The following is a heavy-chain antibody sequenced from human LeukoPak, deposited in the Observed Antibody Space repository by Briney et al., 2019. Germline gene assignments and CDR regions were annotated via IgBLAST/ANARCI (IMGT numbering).Heavy chain of an antibody. CDR2: IYYSGST. CDR1: GGSISSYY. Sequence: SETLSLTCTVSGGSISSYYWSWIRQPPGKGLEWIGYIYYSGSTNYNPSLKSRVTISVDTSMNQFSLKLSSVTAADTAVYYCARGDDFWSGYYVWGQGTLVTVSS. V-gene: IGHV4-59*01. J-gene: IGHJ4*02. D-gene: IGHD3-3*01. CDR3: ARGDDFWSGYYV.